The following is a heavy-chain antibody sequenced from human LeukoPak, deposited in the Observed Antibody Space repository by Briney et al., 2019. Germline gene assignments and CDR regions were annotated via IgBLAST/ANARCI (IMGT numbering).Heavy chain of an antibody. J-gene: IGHJ3*02. CDR1: GGSKSRGTYY. Sequence: SQTPSPPRTVSGGSKSRGTYYWSWIPQPPREGLEYIWRIFSSGNNNYNPSLKSRITMSTDTSKNQFSLKLSTVTAADRAVYYCVREVSKGSSDAFDIWGQGTMVTVSS. CDR2: IFSSGNN. CDR3: VREVSKGSSDAFDI. D-gene: IGHD2-8*01. V-gene: IGHV4-61*02.